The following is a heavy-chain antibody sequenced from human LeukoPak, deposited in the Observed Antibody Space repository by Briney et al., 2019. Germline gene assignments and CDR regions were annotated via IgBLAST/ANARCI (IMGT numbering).Heavy chain of an antibody. CDR3: AREYCSSTSCAYYFDY. CDR2: INPNSGGT. Sequence: ASVKVSCKASGYTFTGDYMHWVRQAPGQGLEWMGWINPNSGGTNYAQKFQGWVTMTRDTSISTAYMELSRLRSDDTAVYYCAREYCSSTSCAYYFDYWGQGTLVTVSS. CDR1: GYTFTGDY. D-gene: IGHD2-2*01. J-gene: IGHJ4*02. V-gene: IGHV1-2*04.